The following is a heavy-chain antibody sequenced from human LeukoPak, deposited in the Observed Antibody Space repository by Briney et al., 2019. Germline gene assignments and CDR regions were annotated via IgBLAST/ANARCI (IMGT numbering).Heavy chain of an antibody. J-gene: IGHJ4*02. CDR1: GFTFRSYG. Sequence: GGSLRLSCAASGFTFRSYGMHWVRQAPGKGLEWVAVISYDGSNKYYADSVKGRFTISRDNSKNTLYLQMNSLRAEDTAVYYCAKDEYSSPGYWGQGTLVTVSS. V-gene: IGHV3-30*18. CDR2: ISYDGSNK. D-gene: IGHD6-6*01. CDR3: AKDEYSSPGY.